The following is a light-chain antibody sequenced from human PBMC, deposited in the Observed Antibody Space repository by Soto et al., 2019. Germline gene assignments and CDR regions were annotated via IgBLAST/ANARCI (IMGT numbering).Light chain of an antibody. CDR3: QQSYNTPLT. CDR2: DAS. V-gene: IGKV1-39*01. Sequence: IEVTQSPSSLAASLGDRVTITCLASQTIGTYVNWYRQKSGAAPELLIYDASTLQSGVPSRFRGGASGTDFTLTISSLQLDDFATYYCQQSYNTPLTFGQGTKVEIK. CDR1: QTIGTY. J-gene: IGKJ1*01.